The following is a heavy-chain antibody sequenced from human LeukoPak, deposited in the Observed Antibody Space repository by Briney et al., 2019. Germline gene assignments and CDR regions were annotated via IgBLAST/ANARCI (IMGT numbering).Heavy chain of an antibody. CDR2: MNPNSGNT. CDR1: GYTFTSYD. Sequence: ASVKVSCKASGYTFTSYDINWVRQATGQGLEWMGWMNPNSGNTGYAQKFQGRVTVTRNTSISTAYMELSSLRSEDTAVYYCARGGLYYYDSSGLAVSGYFDLWGRGTLVTVSS. J-gene: IGHJ2*01. V-gene: IGHV1-8*01. D-gene: IGHD3-22*01. CDR3: ARGGLYYYDSSGLAVSGYFDL.